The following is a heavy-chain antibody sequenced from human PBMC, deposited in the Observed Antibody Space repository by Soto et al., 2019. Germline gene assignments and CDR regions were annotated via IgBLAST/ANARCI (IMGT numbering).Heavy chain of an antibody. CDR3: ARGLSGVVPAATIHYYYYYYMDV. CDR1: GGSFSGYY. V-gene: IGHV4-34*01. D-gene: IGHD2-2*01. CDR2: INHSGST. J-gene: IGHJ6*03. Sequence: SETLSLTCAVYGGSFSGYYWSWIRQPPGKGLEWIGEINHSGSTNYNPSLKSRVTISVDTSKNQFSLKLSSVTAADTAVYYCARGLSGVVPAATIHYYYYYYMDVWGKGTTVTVSS.